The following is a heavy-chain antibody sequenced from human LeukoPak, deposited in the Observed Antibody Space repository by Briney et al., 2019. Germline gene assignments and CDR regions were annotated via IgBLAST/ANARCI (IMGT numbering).Heavy chain of an antibody. V-gene: IGHV4-30-4*08. D-gene: IGHD1-26*01. CDR2: INHSGST. CDR1: GGSISSGDYY. Sequence: SQTLSLTCTVSGGSISSGDYYWSWIRQPPGKGLEWIGEINHSGSTNYNPSLKSRVTISVDTSKNQFSLKLSSVTAADTAVYYCASQVGYFDYWGQGTLVTVSS. J-gene: IGHJ4*02. CDR3: ASQVGYFDY.